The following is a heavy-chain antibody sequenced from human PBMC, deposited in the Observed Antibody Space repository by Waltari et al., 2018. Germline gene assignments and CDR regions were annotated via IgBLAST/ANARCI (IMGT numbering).Heavy chain of an antibody. V-gene: IGHV4-39*01. D-gene: IGHD5-12*01. CDR3: ATYIGASVGTAAFDV. J-gene: IGHJ3*01. CDR2: VFCRGTT. Sequence: AGLVRPPGRGLGWVGSVFCRGTTYSSPARKSRVSVSSDTSKNQVSLILGSVTAADMAFYYCATYIGASVGTAAFDVWGQGTMVTVSS.